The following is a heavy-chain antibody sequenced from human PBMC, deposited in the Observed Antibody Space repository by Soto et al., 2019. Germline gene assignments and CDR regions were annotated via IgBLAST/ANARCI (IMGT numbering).Heavy chain of an antibody. Sequence: GGSLRLSCAASGFTFSSYGMHWVRQAPGKGLEWVAVIWYDGSNKYYADSVKGRFTISRDNSKNTLYLQMNSLRAEDTAVYYCARAYGDYPFGRFDLWGRGTLVTVSS. V-gene: IGHV3-33*01. CDR1: GFTFSSYG. CDR2: IWYDGSNK. D-gene: IGHD4-17*01. CDR3: ARAYGDYPFGRFDL. J-gene: IGHJ2*01.